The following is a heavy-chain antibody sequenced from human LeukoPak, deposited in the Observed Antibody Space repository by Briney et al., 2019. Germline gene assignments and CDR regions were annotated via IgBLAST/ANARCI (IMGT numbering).Heavy chain of an antibody. CDR3: ATIAVTGTTDPEIDY. D-gene: IGHD6-19*01. V-gene: IGHV1-24*01. J-gene: IGHJ4*02. CDR2: FDSEDGET. Sequence: ASVKVSCKVSGYTLTELSIHWVRQARGKGLEWMGGFDSEDGETIYEQKFQRRVTMPEATSTDTAYMELSSLRSEDTAVYYCATIAVTGTTDPEIDYWGQGTLVTVSS. CDR1: GYTLTELS.